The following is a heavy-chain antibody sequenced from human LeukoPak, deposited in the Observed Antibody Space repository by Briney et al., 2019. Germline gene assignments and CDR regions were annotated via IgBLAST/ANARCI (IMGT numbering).Heavy chain of an antibody. V-gene: IGHV3-7*01. CDR3: ARDHSKYYYGSGSYYNPQNPFDY. J-gene: IGHJ4*02. CDR1: GFTFSSYW. CDR2: IKQDGSEK. D-gene: IGHD3-10*01. Sequence: GGSLRLSCAASGFTFSSYWMSWVRQAPGKGLEWVANIKQDGSEKYYVDSVKGRFTISRDNAKNSLYLQMNSLRAEDTAVYYCARDHSKYYYGSGSYYNPQNPFDYWGQGTLVTVSS.